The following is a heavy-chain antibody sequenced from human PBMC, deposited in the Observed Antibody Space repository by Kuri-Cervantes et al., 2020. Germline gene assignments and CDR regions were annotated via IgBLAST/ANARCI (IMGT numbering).Heavy chain of an antibody. J-gene: IGHJ6*03. Sequence: GSLRLSCTVSGGSISSSSYYWGWIRQPPGKGLEWIGSIYHSGSTYYNPSLKSRVTISVDTSKNQFSRKLSSVTAADTAVDYCARGGVWFRSDYYYYMDVWGKGTTVTVSS. CDR2: IYHSGST. CDR3: ARGGVWFRSDYYYYMDV. D-gene: IGHD3-10*01. CDR1: GGSISSSSYY. V-gene: IGHV4-39*07.